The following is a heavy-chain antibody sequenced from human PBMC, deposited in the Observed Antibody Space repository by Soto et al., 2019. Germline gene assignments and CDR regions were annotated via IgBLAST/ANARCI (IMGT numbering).Heavy chain of an antibody. J-gene: IGHJ4*02. CDR1: GGSIDSGAYS. V-gene: IGHV4-61*08. D-gene: IGHD2-21*01. CDR3: AGDVIALPNYFGS. Sequence: PSGTLYLTCTVSGGSIDSGAYSWSCIRQPPGKGLEWIGYVYYSGTTNYNPFLKSRVTSSLDKSKHQISLKMNSVTAADTAVYCCAGDVIALPNYFGSRGQGTLVTLSS. CDR2: VYYSGTT.